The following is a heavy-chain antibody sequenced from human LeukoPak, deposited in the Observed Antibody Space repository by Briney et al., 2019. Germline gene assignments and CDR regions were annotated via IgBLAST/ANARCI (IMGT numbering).Heavy chain of an antibody. J-gene: IGHJ4*02. D-gene: IGHD3-9*01. CDR2: IYPGDSDT. V-gene: IGHV5-51*01. Sequence: GESLKISCKGSGYRFTSYWIGWVRQMPGKGLEWMGIIYPGDSDTRYSPSFQGQVTISADKSISTAYLQWSSLKASDTAMYYCASSGALRYFDWVLLYYWGQGTLVTVSS. CDR1: GYRFTSYW. CDR3: ASSGALRYFDWVLLYY.